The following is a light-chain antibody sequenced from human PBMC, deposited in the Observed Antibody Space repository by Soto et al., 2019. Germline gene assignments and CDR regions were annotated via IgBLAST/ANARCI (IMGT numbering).Light chain of an antibody. CDR3: QQYDNRLPP. V-gene: IGKV1-33*01. CDR2: DAS. J-gene: IGKJ5*01. CDR1: QDISNY. Sequence: DIQMTQSPSSLSASVGDRVTITCQASQDISNYLNWYQQKPGKAPKLLIYDASNLETGVPSKFSGSGSETDFPYNISSLQPEDIATYYCQQYDNRLPPVGQGTRLEIK.